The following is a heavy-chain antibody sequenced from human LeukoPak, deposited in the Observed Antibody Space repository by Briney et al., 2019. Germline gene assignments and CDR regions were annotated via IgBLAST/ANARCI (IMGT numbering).Heavy chain of an antibody. D-gene: IGHD3-16*01. CDR1: GGTFSSYA. V-gene: IGHV1-69*13. CDR2: IIPIFGTA. J-gene: IGHJ2*01. Sequence: SVKVSCKASGGTFSSYAISWVRQAPGQGLEWMGGIIPIFGTANYAQKFQGRVTITADESTSTAYMELSSLRSEDAAVYYCASLRNYGLPYWYFDLWGRGTLVTVSS. CDR3: ASLRNYGLPYWYFDL.